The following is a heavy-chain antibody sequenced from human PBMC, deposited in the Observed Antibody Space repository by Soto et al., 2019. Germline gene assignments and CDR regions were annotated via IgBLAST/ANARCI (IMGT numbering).Heavy chain of an antibody. CDR1: GFTFSDYP. CDR3: ARVQSSSFDFDI. V-gene: IGHV3-30*04. D-gene: IGHD6-6*01. J-gene: IGHJ3*02. Sequence: PGGSLRLSCAASGFTFSDYPMHWVRQAPGKGLEWVAVISYDGRVKYYVDSVKGRFTISRDDSKNTLYLQMNSLRVDDTAVYYCARVQSSSFDFDIWGQGTMVTVSS. CDR2: ISYDGRVK.